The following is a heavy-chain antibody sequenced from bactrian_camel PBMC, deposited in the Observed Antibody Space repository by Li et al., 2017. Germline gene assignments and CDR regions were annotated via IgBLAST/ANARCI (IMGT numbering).Heavy chain of an antibody. J-gene: IGHJ4*01. V-gene: IGHV3S56*01. Sequence: HVQLVESGGGTVQAGGTLRLSCVGSGYAYVTNCVGWFRQVPGKEREGVVVICVGDGTKYYADSVKGRFTLSRDIRKSTFDLQMNALKPEDTAMYYCAASRAMWLGQDKALDASQYSKWGQGTQVTVS. CDR3: AASRAMWLGQDKALDASQYSK. D-gene: IGHD1*01. CDR1: GYAYVTNC. CDR2: ICVGDGTK.